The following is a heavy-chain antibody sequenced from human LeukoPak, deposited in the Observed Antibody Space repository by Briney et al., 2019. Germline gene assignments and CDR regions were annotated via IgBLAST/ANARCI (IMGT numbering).Heavy chain of an antibody. CDR3: ARESETSYAFGI. J-gene: IGHJ3*02. Sequence: GGSLRLSCSASGFTVSSSYMSWVRQAPGKGLEWVSVIYSGGTTYYADSVKGRFTISRDNSKSTLYLQMNSLRAEDTAVYYCARESETSYAFGIWGQGTMVTVSS. CDR2: IYSGGTT. V-gene: IGHV3-66*01. CDR1: GFTVSSSY.